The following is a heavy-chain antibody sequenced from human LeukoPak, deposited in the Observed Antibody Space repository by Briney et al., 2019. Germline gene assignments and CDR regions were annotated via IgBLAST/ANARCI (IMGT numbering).Heavy chain of an antibody. J-gene: IGHJ4*02. V-gene: IGHV3-7*03. Sequence: GSLRLSCAASGFTFRNYWMSWVRQVPGTGLEWVANIKQDGSDRNYVTSVRGRFTISRDNAESSLYLQMNSLRAEDTAVYYCVRNLAVAGTCFDSWGQGTLVTVSS. CDR3: VRNLAVAGTCFDS. CDR2: IKQDGSDR. D-gene: IGHD6-19*01. CDR1: GFTFRNYW.